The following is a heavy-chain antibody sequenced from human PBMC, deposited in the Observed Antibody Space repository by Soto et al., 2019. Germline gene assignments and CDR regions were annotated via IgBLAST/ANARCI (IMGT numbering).Heavy chain of an antibody. D-gene: IGHD3-22*01. V-gene: IGHV1-69*13. CDR3: ARDYYDSSGYYDAFDI. CDR2: IIPIFGTA. CDR1: GGTFSSYA. J-gene: IGHJ3*02. Sequence: SVKVSCKASGGTFSSYAISWVRQAPGQGLEWMGGIIPIFGTANYAQKFQGRVTITADESTSTAYMELSSLRSEDTAVYYCARDYYDSSGYYDAFDIWGQGTMVTVSS.